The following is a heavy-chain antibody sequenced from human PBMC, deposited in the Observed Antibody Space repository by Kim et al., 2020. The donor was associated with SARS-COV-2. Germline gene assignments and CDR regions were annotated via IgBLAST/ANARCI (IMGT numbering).Heavy chain of an antibody. V-gene: IGHV3-7*01. CDR2: IKQAGSEK. Sequence: GGSLRLSGAASGFNFSTYWMKWVRQAPGKGLEWVANIKQAGSEKLYVDSVRGRFTISRDNSKNSLYLQMNSLRAEDTAVYYCARSRFMDVWGQGTSVTVSS. J-gene: IGHJ6*02. CDR3: ARSRFMDV. CDR1: GFNFSTYW.